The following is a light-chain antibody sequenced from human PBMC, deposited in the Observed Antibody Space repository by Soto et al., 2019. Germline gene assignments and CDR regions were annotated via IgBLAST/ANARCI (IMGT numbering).Light chain of an antibody. CDR2: EVS. V-gene: IGLV2-23*02. J-gene: IGLJ2*01. CDR3: CSYAGSSTLV. Sequence: ALTQPASVSGSPGQSIAISCTGTSSDVGSYNLVSWYQHHPGKAPKLMIYEVSKRPSGVSNRFSGSKSGNTASLTISGLQAEDEADYYCCSYAGSSTLVFGGGTKLTVL. CDR1: SSDVGSYNL.